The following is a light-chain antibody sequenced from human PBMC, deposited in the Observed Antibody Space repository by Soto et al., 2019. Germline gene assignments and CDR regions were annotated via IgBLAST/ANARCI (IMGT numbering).Light chain of an antibody. J-gene: IGKJ1*01. CDR3: LPDGSSPLT. CDR1: QSVSSSY. Sequence: ERVLIPSPATSSISQGERATLSCRASQSVSSSYLAWYQQKPGQAPRLLIYGASSRATGIPDRFSGSGSGTDFTLTISRLEPAEDAVCYCLPDGSSPLTFAPGPNVDVK. CDR2: GAS. V-gene: IGKV3-20*01.